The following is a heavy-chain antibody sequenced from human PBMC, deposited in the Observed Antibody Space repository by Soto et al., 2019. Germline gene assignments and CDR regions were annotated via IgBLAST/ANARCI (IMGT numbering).Heavy chain of an antibody. Sequence: AAVKVSCKASGHTFTGHHTHWVRQAPGQGLEWMGYIDLDSRNTRYAQKFQGRVTTTRDTSITTAYMELSGLRSDDTAVYYCGLEPTGTGGFDYWGQGTLVPVSS. V-gene: IGHV1-2*02. J-gene: IGHJ4*02. CDR3: GLEPTGTGGFDY. CDR1: GHTFTGHH. CDR2: IDLDSRNT. D-gene: IGHD7-27*01.